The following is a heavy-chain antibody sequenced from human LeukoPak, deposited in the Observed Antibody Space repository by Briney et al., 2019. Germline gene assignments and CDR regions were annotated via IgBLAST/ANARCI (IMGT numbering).Heavy chain of an antibody. CDR1: GYTFTGYY. D-gene: IGHD4-11*01. V-gene: IGHV1-2*06. J-gene: IGHJ4*02. CDR3: ARDFGIMTTVTEFDY. CDR2: INPNSGGT. Sequence: ASVKVSCKASGYTFTGYYMHWVRQAPGQGLEWMGRINPNSGGTNYAQEFQGRVTMTRDTSISTAYMELSRLRSDDTAVYYCARDFGIMTTVTEFDYWGQGTLVTVSS.